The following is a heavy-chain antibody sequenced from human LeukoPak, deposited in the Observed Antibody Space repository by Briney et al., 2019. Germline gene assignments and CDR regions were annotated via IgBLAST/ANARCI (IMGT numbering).Heavy chain of an antibody. D-gene: IGHD5-18*01. V-gene: IGHV4-38-2*02. CDR1: GFSISSGHY. Sequence: SNTLSVTCTVCGFSISSGHYWGWVRQPQGAGLEWIGSVYQSGTTYYNPSLKSRVTTSVDMSKNQFSLRLRPVTAADTAVYYCARIFIRNGYSSYFDCWGQGTLVTVSS. CDR2: VYQSGTT. CDR3: ARIFIRNGYSSYFDC. J-gene: IGHJ4*02.